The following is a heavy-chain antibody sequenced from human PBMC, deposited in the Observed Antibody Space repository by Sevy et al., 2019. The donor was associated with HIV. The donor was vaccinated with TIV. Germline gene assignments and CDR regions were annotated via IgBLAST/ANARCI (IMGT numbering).Heavy chain of an antibody. D-gene: IGHD2-15*01. CDR1: GYTFTTYG. Sequence: ASVKVSCKASGYTFTTYGITWVRQAPGQGLEWMGWISAFNGNTNDAQKLQGRVTMTTDTSTSTAYMELRSLRSDDTAVYYCARVYCSGGRCYSLAYWGQGTLVTVSS. J-gene: IGHJ4*02. V-gene: IGHV1-18*01. CDR2: ISAFNGNT. CDR3: ARVYCSGGRCYSLAY.